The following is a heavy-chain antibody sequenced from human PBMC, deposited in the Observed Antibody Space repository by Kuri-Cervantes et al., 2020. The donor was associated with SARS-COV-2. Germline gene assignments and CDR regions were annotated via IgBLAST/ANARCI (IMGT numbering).Heavy chain of an antibody. CDR3: ARLLGDYGSSSYDVQHYLDY. Sequence: GGSLRLSFEVSGFTFSDNGMHWVRQAPANGLEWVAIISYDGSKRYYTDSVKGRFTISKDISKTTLYLEMNSLRVEDTAVYYCARLLGDYGSSSYDVQHYLDYWGKGTMVTVSS. D-gene: IGHD4/OR15-4a*01. CDR2: ISYDGSKR. J-gene: IGHJ4*02. CDR1: GFTFSDNG. V-gene: IGHV3-30-3*01.